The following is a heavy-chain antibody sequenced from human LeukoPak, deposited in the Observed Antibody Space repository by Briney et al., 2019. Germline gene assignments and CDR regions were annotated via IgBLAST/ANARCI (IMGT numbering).Heavy chain of an antibody. CDR2: IYTSGST. CDR3: ARASAASAGGKNFDY. J-gene: IGHJ4*02. Sequence: SETLSLTCTVSGGSISSYYWSWIRQPAGKGLEWIGRIYTSGSTNYNPSLKSRVTMSVDTSRNQFSLRLSSVTAADTAVYYCARASAASAGGKNFDYWGQGTLVTVSS. D-gene: IGHD3-16*01. CDR1: GGSISSYY. V-gene: IGHV4-4*07.